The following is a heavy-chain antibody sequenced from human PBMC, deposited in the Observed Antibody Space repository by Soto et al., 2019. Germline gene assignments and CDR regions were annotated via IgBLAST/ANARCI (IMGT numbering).Heavy chain of an antibody. CDR3: AKGGYCSSTSCYGSYYYYYMDV. Sequence: PGGSLRLSCAASGFTFSSYAMSWIRQAPGKGLEWVSAISGSGGSTYYADSVKGRFTISRDNSKNTLYLQMNSLRAEDTAVYYCAKGGYCSSTSCYGSYYYYYMDVWGKGTTVTVSS. CDR1: GFTFSSYA. D-gene: IGHD2-2*01. V-gene: IGHV3-23*01. CDR2: ISGSGGST. J-gene: IGHJ6*03.